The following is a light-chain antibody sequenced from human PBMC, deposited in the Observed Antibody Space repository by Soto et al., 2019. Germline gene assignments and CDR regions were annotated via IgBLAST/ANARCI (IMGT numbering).Light chain of an antibody. J-gene: IGLJ7*01. V-gene: IGLV1-47*01. CDR2: SDN. Sequence: QSVLTQPPSVSGTPGQRVTISCSGSSSNIGNNFVYWYQPLPGAAPTLVVYSDNHRPSGVPVRFSGSKSGTSASLTISGLRSEDEATYYCATWDDSLSGFVVFGGGTQLTVL. CDR1: SSNIGNNF. CDR3: ATWDDSLSGFVV.